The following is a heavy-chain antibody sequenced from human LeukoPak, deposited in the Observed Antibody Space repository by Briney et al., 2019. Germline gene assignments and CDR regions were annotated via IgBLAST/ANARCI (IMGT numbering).Heavy chain of an antibody. CDR1: GFTFSSSA. J-gene: IGHJ5*02. CDR2: ISNNGGYT. D-gene: IGHD1-26*01. CDR3: ATIVGATQLEDP. Sequence: GGSLRLSCAASGFTFSSSAMSWVRQAPGKGLEWVSAISNNGGYTYYADSVKGRFTISRDNAKNSLYLQMNSLRDEDTAVYYCATIVGATQLEDPWGQGTLVTVSS. V-gene: IGHV3-23*01.